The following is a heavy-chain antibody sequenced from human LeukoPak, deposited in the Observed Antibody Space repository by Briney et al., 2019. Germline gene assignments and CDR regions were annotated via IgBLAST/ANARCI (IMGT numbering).Heavy chain of an antibody. D-gene: IGHD3-10*01. Sequence: PGESLKISCEGSGYSFTNYWIGWVRQMPGKGLEWIAVISPDDSETRYSPSFQGQVTISADKSINTAYLQWSSLKASDTAMYYCARRDGSGTYYFDYWGQGTLVTVSS. CDR1: GYSFTNYW. CDR2: ISPDDSET. CDR3: ARRDGSGTYYFDY. V-gene: IGHV5-51*01. J-gene: IGHJ4*02.